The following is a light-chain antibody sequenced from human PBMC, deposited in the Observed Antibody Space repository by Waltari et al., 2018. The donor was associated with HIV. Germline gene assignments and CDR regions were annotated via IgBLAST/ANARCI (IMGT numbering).Light chain of an antibody. J-gene: IGLJ2*01. CDR1: SSNIGRNP. V-gene: IGLV1-44*01. CDR2: SNN. CDR3: AAWDDSLNGVV. Sequence: QSVLTQPPSASGTPGQRVTIPCSGSSSNIGRNPVNWYQQLPGPSPKLLIYSNNQRPSWVPDRFSGSKSGTSASLAIRGLQSEDEADYYCAAWDDSLNGVVFGGGTKLTVL.